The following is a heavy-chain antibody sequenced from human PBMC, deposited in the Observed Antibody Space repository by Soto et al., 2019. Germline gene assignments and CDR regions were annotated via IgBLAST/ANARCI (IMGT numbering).Heavy chain of an antibody. CDR1: GFSLTSNNW. D-gene: IGHD1-7*01. Sequence: AETLSLTCAVSGFSLTSNNWWPWVRQPPGQGLEWIGEIYRTGSTNYNPSLKSRVTISLDKSENQFSLKVTSLTAADTAVYYCASRDPGTSVDYWGQGTLVTVSS. CDR3: ASRDPGTSVDY. J-gene: IGHJ4*02. V-gene: IGHV4-4*02. CDR2: IYRTGST.